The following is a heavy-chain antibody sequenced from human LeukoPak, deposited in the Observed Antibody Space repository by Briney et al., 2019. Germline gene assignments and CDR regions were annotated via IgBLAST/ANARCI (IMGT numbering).Heavy chain of an antibody. V-gene: IGHV3-21*01. CDR1: GFTFSSYS. CDR2: ISSSSSYI. J-gene: IGHJ6*03. Sequence: GGSLRLSRAASGFTFSSYSMNWVRQPPGKGLEWVSSISSSSSYIYYAHSVKGRFTISRDNAKNSLYVQMNGLRAEDTAVYYCARDLPMDVWGKGTTVTVSS. CDR3: ARDLPMDV.